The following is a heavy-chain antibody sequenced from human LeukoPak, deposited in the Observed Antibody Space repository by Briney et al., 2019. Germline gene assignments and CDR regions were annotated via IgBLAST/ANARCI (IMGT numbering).Heavy chain of an antibody. CDR1: GFTFTRYS. CDR3: ARDPSWFDP. V-gene: IGHV3-21*01. J-gene: IGHJ5*02. CDR2: IGSSGSDI. Sequence: NPGGSLRLSCAASGFTFTRYSMNWVRQAPGRGLEWVSSIGSSGSDIFYTDSVKGRFTISRDNAKNSLYLQMNSLRAEDTAVYFCARDPSWFDPWGQGTLVTVSS.